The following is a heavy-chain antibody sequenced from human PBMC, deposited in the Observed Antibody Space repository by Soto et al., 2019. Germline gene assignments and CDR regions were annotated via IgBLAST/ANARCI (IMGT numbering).Heavy chain of an antibody. CDR2: IRHSGST. D-gene: IGHD4-17*01. CDR1: GGSFY. CDR3: ARGGGDYDYAVDV. J-gene: IGHJ6*02. V-gene: IGHV4-34*01. Sequence: QVQLQQWGAGLLKPSATLSLNCAVYGGSFYWTWIRQPPGKGLEWIGEIRHSGSTNYNPSLKSRVSISIDRSKSQVSLTVYSVTAADTAVYYCARGGGDYDYAVDVWGQGTTVTVSS.